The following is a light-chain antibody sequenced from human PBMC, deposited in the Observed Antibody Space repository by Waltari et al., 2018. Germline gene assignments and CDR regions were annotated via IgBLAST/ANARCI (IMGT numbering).Light chain of an antibody. CDR1: QSVTRT. Sequence: EIVLTQSPGTLSSSPGERVTLSCRASQSVTRTLAWYQQKPGQAPRRLIYDASTRATGIPDRFSGSGSVTDFSLTISRLDPEDFAVYYCQKYGTLPATFGQGTKVEIK. CDR3: QKYGTLPAT. J-gene: IGKJ1*01. CDR2: DAS. V-gene: IGKV3-20*01.